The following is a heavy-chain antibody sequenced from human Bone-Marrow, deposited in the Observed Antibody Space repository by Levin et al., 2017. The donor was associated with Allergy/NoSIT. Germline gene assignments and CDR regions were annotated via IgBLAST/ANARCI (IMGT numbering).Heavy chain of an antibody. Sequence: ETLSLTFSFSFFSFLFSSFPFLLPPPFPGLECIGEINHRGTTSYSPSLKSRLTMSVDTSKNQFSLRLSSVTVADTAVYYCARVSGTFLVYFDPWGQGTHVTVSP. V-gene: IGHV4-34*01. CDR1: FFSFLFSS. CDR3: ARVSGTFLVYFDP. J-gene: IGHJ5*02. CDR2: INHRGTT. D-gene: IGHD1-7*01.